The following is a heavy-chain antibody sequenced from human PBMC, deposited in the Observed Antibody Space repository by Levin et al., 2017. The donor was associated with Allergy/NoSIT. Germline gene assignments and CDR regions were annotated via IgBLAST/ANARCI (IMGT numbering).Heavy chain of an antibody. CDR2: ISSSSSYI. Sequence: GGSLRLSCAASGFTFSSYSMNWVRQAPGKGLEWVSSISSSSSYIYYADSVKGRFTISRDNAKNSLYLQMNSLRAEDTAVYYCARVGGWLGAFDIWGQGTMVTVSS. D-gene: IGHD3-16*01. CDR1: GFTFSSYS. J-gene: IGHJ3*02. CDR3: ARVGGWLGAFDI. V-gene: IGHV3-21*01.